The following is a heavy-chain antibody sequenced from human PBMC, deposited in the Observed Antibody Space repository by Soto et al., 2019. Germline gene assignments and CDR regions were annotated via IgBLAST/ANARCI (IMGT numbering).Heavy chain of an antibody. J-gene: IGHJ4*02. CDR3: ARESEDLTSNFDY. Sequence: SLRLSCAASGFTFSSYDMHWVRQGTGQGLEWVSTIGIADNRYYLSSVKGRFTISRDDAENSLYLQMNSLKAGDTAVYYCARESEDLTSNFDYWGQGTLVTVSS. CDR1: GFTFSSYD. CDR2: IGIADNR. V-gene: IGHV3-13*04.